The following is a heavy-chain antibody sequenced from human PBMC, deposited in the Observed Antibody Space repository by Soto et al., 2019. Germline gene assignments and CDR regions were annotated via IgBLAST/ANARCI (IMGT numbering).Heavy chain of an antibody. Sequence: QVQVVESGGGVVQPGRSLRLSCAASGFTLSSCGMHWVRKAPGKGLEWVEVITYEGGSEHYADFVKGRFTISRESSEKSVYLQMNSLRVEDSAVYYCAKEQSSGYYRVVHHWGQGTLVTVSS. CDR1: GFTLSSCG. CDR3: AKEQSSGYYRVVHH. J-gene: IGHJ5*02. CDR2: ITYEGGSE. V-gene: IGHV3-30*18. D-gene: IGHD6-25*01.